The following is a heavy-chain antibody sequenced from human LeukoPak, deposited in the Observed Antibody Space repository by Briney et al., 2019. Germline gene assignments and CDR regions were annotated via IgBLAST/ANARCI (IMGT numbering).Heavy chain of an antibody. CDR3: ARHPLAAA. V-gene: IGHV4-39*01. Sequence: ETLSLTCTVSGGSISSFYWGWIRQPPGKGLEWIAIISYSGSTYYNPSLKSRVTISVDTSKNQFSLKLSSVTAADTAVYYCARHPLAAAWGQGTLVTVSS. J-gene: IGHJ5*02. CDR1: GGSISSFY. CDR2: ISYSGST. D-gene: IGHD6-13*01.